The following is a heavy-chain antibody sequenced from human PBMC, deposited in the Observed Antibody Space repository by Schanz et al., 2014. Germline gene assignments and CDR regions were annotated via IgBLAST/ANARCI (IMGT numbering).Heavy chain of an antibody. J-gene: IGHJ4*02. CDR1: GDTLSSYG. D-gene: IGHD2-21*02. V-gene: IGHV1-18*01. Sequence: QVQLVQSGAEVKKPGSSVTVSCKASGDTLSSYGISWARLAPGQGLEWMGWISVDNGNTNYAQKLQGRVTMTIDTSTSTAYMELRSLRSDDTAVYYCARDGAYCGGDCYSVDYWGQGTLVTVSS. CDR2: ISVDNGNT. CDR3: ARDGAYCGGDCYSVDY.